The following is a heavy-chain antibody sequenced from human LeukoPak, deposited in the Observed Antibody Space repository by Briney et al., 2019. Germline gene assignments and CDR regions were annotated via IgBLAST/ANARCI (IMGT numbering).Heavy chain of an antibody. CDR2: INHSGSI. V-gene: IGHV4-34*01. CDR1: GGSFSDYC. Sequence: SETLSLTCTVYGGSFSDYCWSWIRQSPGKGLEWIGEINHSGSINYNPSLKSRVTISVDTSKKQFSLKLTSVTAADTAMYYCTRESGAFSPFGFWGQGTLVTVSS. CDR3: TRESGAFSPFGF. D-gene: IGHD1-26*01. J-gene: IGHJ4*02.